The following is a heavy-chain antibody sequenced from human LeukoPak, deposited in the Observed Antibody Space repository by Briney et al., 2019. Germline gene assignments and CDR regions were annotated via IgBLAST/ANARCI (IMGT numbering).Heavy chain of an antibody. D-gene: IGHD6-13*01. CDR3: ARDGAYSSSWYGYYYYYYMDV. J-gene: IGHJ6*03. V-gene: IGHV3-48*03. CDR1: GFTFNIYE. CDR2: ISSRSGTT. Sequence: GGSLRLSCAASGFTFNIYEMNWVRQAPGKGLEWVSYISSRSGTTYYADSVKGRLTISRDNAKNSLYLQMNSLRAEDTAVYYCARDGAYSSSWYGYYYYYYMDVWGKGTTVTVSS.